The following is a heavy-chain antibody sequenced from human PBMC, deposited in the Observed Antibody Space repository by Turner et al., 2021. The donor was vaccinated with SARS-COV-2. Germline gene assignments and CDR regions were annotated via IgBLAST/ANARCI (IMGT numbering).Heavy chain of an antibody. V-gene: IGHV3-30*04. Sequence: QVQLVESGGGVVQPGRSRRPSCPASGFPFSSYAMHWVRQAPGKGLEWVELISYDGSNKYYADSVKGRFTISRDNSKNTLYLQMNSLRAEDTAVYYCARESGSGSDYWGQGTLVTVSS. D-gene: IGHD5-12*01. CDR2: ISYDGSNK. CDR3: ARESGSGSDY. J-gene: IGHJ4*02. CDR1: GFPFSSYA.